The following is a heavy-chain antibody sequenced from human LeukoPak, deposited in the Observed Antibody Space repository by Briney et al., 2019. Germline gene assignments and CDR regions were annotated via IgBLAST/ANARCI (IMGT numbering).Heavy chain of an antibody. CDR2: IFPGDSES. CDR1: GYRFSNHW. J-gene: IGHJ4*02. D-gene: IGHD1-26*01. CDR3: ARIDSGSFARGFDY. V-gene: IGHV5-51*01. Sequence: GESLQISCKVSGYRFSNHWIGWVRPMPGKGLEWMGIIFPGDSESRYSPSVQGQVTMSADKSIATAHLQWNSLKASDTAMYYCARIDSGSFARGFDYWGQGTLVTVSS.